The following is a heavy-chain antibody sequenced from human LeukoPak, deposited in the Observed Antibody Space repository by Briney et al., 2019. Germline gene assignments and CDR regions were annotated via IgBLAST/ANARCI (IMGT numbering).Heavy chain of an antibody. CDR3: ARDGGIRGRLAYFDY. CDR2: IHHDGSEE. CDR1: GFTFSFHW. D-gene: IGHD3-16*01. Sequence: PGGSLRLSCAASGFTFSFHWMNWVRQAPGKGLEWVANIHHDGSEEYYADSVKGRFTTPRDNAKKSLYLQMNSLRAEDTAVYYCARDGGIRGRLAYFDYWGQGNLVTVSS. V-gene: IGHV3-7*01. J-gene: IGHJ4*02.